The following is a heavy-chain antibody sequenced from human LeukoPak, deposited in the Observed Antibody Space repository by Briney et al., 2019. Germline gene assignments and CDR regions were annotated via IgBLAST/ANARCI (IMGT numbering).Heavy chain of an antibody. CDR2: IYSGGST. Sequence: GGSLRLSCAASGFTVSSNYMSWVRQAPGKGLEGVSVIYSGGSTYYSDSVKGRFTISRDNPKNTLYLQMNSLRAEDTAVYYCAREGELGNQYYFDYWGQGALVTVSS. CDR3: AREGELGNQYYFDY. V-gene: IGHV3-66*01. CDR1: GFTVSSNY. J-gene: IGHJ4*02. D-gene: IGHD7-27*01.